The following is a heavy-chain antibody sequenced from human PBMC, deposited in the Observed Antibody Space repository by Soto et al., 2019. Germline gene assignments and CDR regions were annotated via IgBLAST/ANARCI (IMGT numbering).Heavy chain of an antibody. CDR3: ARRYGANFDY. J-gene: IGHJ4*02. V-gene: IGHV4-59*08. CDR2: IYYSGST. D-gene: IGHD4-17*01. Sequence: PETLSLTCTVSGGYISSYYWSWIRQPPGKGLEWIGYIYYSGSTNYNPSLKSRVTISVDTSKNQFSLKLSSVTAADTAVYYCARRYGANFDYWGQGTLVTVSS. CDR1: GGYISSYY.